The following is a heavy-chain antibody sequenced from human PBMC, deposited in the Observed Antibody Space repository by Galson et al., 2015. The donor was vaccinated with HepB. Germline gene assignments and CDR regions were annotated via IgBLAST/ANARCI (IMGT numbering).Heavy chain of an antibody. V-gene: IGHV4-39*07. CDR2: IYYSAST. Sequence: SESLSLTCTVSGGSISSTSYYWGWLRQPPGTGLEWIGSIYYSASTDYNPSLKRRVTIAVDTSKNQLSLKLSSVTAADTAVYYCALTGATPGVHDAFDIWGEVTMVTVSS. CDR3: ALTGATPGVHDAFDI. J-gene: IGHJ3*02. D-gene: IGHD1-26*01. CDR1: GGSISSTSYY.